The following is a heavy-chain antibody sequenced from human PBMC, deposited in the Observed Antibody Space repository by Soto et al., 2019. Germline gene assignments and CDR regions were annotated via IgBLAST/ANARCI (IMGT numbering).Heavy chain of an antibody. D-gene: IGHD3-16*01. CDR1: GFTFSSYG. Sequence: QVQLVESGGGVVQPGRSLRLSCAASGFTFSSYGMHWVRQAPGKGLEWVAVIWYDGSNKYYADSVKGRFTISRDNSKNTPYLQMNSLRAEDTAVYYCAREGGAWTRFAFDYWGQGTLVTVSS. CDR2: IWYDGSNK. J-gene: IGHJ4*02. V-gene: IGHV3-33*01. CDR3: AREGGAWTRFAFDY.